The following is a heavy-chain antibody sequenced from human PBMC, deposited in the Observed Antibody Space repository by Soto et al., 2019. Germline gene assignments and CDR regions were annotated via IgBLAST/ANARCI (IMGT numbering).Heavy chain of an antibody. CDR2: INPSTGSA. J-gene: IGHJ5*02. CDR1: GYTFTSYY. V-gene: IGHV1-46*01. D-gene: IGHD4-4*01. Sequence: ASVKVSCKASGYTFTSYYIHWVRQAPGQGLEWMGIINPSTGSASYARMFQGRVAMTRDTSTSTAYMELSSLRSEDTAVYYCASSYDYSNFGFDPWGQGTLVTVSS. CDR3: ASSYDYSNFGFDP.